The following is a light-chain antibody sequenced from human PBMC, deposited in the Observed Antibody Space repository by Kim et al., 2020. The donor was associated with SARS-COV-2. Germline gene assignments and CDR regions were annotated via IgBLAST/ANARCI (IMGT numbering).Light chain of an antibody. V-gene: IGLV2-14*03. CDR2: NVS. CDR1: SSDVGGYDY. CDR3: SSYTSRGTYV. Sequence: GQSITISCTGTSSDVGGYDYVSWYQQHPGKAPKLLIHNVSERPSGVSNRFSGSKSANTASLTMSGLQAEDEADYYCSSYTSRGTYVFGTGTKVTVL. J-gene: IGLJ1*01.